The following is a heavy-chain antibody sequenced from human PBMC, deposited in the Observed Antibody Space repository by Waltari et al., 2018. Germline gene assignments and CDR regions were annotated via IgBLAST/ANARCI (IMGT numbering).Heavy chain of an antibody. CDR1: GYPFTGYY. D-gene: IGHD3-9*01. J-gene: IGHJ4*02. CDR3: ARDRGDDILTGTDFDY. CDR2: INPNSGGT. V-gene: IGHV1-2*02. Sequence: QVQLVQSGAEVKKPGASVKVSCKASGYPFTGYYMHWVRPAPGQGLEWMGWINPNSGGTNYAQKFQGRVTMTRDTSISTAYMELSRLRSDDTAVYYCARDRGDDILTGTDFDYWGQGTLVTVSS.